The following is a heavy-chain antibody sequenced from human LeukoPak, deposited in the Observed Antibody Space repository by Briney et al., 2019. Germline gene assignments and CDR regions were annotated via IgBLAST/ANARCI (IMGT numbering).Heavy chain of an antibody. Sequence: GGSLRLSCAASGFTFSSYGMHWVRQAPGKRLEWVAFIRYDGSNKYYADSVKGRFTISRDNSKNTLYLQMNSLRAEDTAVYYCAKDPRQDTSSGYYLDYWGQGTLVTVSS. V-gene: IGHV3-30*02. CDR2: IRYDGSNK. CDR1: GFTFSSYG. J-gene: IGHJ4*02. D-gene: IGHD3-22*01. CDR3: AKDPRQDTSSGYYLDY.